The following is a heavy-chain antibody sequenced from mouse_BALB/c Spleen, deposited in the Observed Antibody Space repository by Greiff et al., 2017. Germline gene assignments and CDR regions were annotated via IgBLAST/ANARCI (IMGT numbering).Heavy chain of an antibody. CDR1: GYTFTSYW. D-gene: IGHD1-2*01. CDR2: INPSTGYT. J-gene: IGHJ4*01. Sequence: QVQLQQSGAELAKPGASVKMSCKASGYTFTSYWMHWVKQRPGQGLEWIGYINPSTGYTEYNQKFKDKATLTADKSSSTAYMQLSSLTSEDSAVYYCARSNYGYVGAMDYWGQGTSVTVSS. V-gene: IGHV1-7*01. CDR3: ARSNYGYVGAMDY.